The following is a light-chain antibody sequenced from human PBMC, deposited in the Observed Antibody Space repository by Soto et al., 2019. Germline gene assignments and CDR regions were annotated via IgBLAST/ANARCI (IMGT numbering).Light chain of an antibody. V-gene: IGKV3-11*01. J-gene: IGKJ4*01. Sequence: EIVLTQSPATLSLSPGDTATLSCRASQSVSVFLAWYQQKPCQAPRLLIYDASNRATGIPARFSGSGSGTDFTLTISSLEPDDFAVYYCQQRSSWPPSLTFGGGTKVEI. CDR2: DAS. CDR3: QQRSSWPPSLT. CDR1: QSVSVF.